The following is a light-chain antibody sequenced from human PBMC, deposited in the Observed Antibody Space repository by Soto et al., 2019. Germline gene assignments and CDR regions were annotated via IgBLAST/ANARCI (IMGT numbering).Light chain of an antibody. CDR1: SGSITSNF. J-gene: IGLJ1*01. Sequence: NFMLTQPHSVSESPGKTVTISCTRSSGSITSNFVQWYQQRXGXXXXTXXXXVXXXPYGVPDRFSGSIDSSSNSASLTISGLKTEDEADYYCQTYDSFNVFGTATKVTFL. CDR3: QTYDSFNV. V-gene: IGLV6-57*04. CDR2: XVX.